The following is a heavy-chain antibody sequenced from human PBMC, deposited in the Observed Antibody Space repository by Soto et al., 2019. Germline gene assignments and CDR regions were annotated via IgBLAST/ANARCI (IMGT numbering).Heavy chain of an antibody. V-gene: IGHV3-30*18. J-gene: IGHJ6*02. CDR1: GFTFSSYG. Sequence: AGGSLRLSCAASGFTFSSYGMHWVRQAPGKGLEWVAVISYDGSNKYYADSVKGRFTISRDNSKNTLYLQMNSLRAEDTAVYYCAKGAPGFGYYYGMDVWGQGTTVTVSS. CDR2: ISYDGSNK. CDR3: AKGAPGFGYYYGMDV. D-gene: IGHD6-13*01.